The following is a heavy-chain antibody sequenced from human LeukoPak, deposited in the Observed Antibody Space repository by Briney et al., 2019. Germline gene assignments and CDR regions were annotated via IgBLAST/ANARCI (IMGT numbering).Heavy chain of an antibody. J-gene: IGHJ4*02. V-gene: IGHV3-33*01. D-gene: IGHD3-10*01. CDR3: ARELLWFGELSPYYFDY. CDR2: IWYDGSNK. CDR1: GFTFSSYG. Sequence: PGRSLRLSCAASGFTFSSYGMHWVRQAPDKGLEWVAVIWYDGSNKYYADSVKGRFTISRDNSKNTLYLQMNSLRAEDTAVYYCARELLWFGELSPYYFDYWGQGTLVTVSS.